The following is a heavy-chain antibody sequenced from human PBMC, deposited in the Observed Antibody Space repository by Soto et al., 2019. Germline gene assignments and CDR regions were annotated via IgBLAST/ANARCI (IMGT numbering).Heavy chain of an antibody. V-gene: IGHV1-3*01. CDR3: AILEDWGRWVGP. CDR2: INAGNGNT. CDR1: GYTFTSYA. Sequence: ASVKGSCKASGYTFTSYAMHWVSQAPGQRLEWMGWINAGNGNTKYSQKFQGRVTITRGTSAITTHIELSSMRSEDTAVYFCAILEDWGRWVGPWGQGTLVTVSS. D-gene: IGHD7-27*01. J-gene: IGHJ5*02.